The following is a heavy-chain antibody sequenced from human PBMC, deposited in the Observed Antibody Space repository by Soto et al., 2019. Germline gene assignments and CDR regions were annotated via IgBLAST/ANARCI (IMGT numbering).Heavy chain of an antibody. CDR2: IYSSGST. CDR3: ARESRAGALDI. D-gene: IGHD2-2*01. J-gene: IGHJ3*02. V-gene: IGHV4-31*03. Sequence: QVQLQESGQGLVKPSQTLSLTCSVSGGSISSGGYYWSWIRQHPGKGLEWIGYIYSSGSTYYNPSLKSRVTISVDTSKNQFSLKLSSVTAADTAVYYCARESRAGALDIWGQGTMVTVS. CDR1: GGSISSGGYY.